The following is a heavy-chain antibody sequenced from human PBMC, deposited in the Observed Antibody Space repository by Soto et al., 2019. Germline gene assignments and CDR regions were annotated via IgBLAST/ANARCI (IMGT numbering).Heavy chain of an antibody. D-gene: IGHD1-7*01. CDR1: GFTFSSYA. J-gene: IGHJ3*02. CDR2: ISGSGGST. Sequence: GGSLXLSCAASGFTFSSYAMSWVRQAPGKGLEWVSAISGSGGSTYYADSVKGRFTISRDNSKNTLYLQMNSLRAEDTAVYYCAKDCXVTNYVDFAFXIWGQGTMVXVSS. V-gene: IGHV3-23*01. CDR3: AKDCXVTNYVDFAFXI.